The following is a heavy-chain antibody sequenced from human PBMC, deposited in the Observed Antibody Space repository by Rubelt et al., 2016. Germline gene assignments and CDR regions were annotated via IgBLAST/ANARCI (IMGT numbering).Heavy chain of an antibody. CDR1: GFTFSSYS. V-gene: IGHV3-7*03. D-gene: IGHD1-14*01. CDR2: INRGGSVR. Sequence: EVQLVESGGGLVQPGGSLRLSCAASGFTFSSYSMNWVRQAPGKGLEWVATINRGGSVRFYVDSVKGRFTVSRDNTQNSLFLQMNSLRAEDTAVYYCARLKGDVTTFDCWGQGTPVTVSS. CDR3: ARLKGDVTTFDC. J-gene: IGHJ4*02.